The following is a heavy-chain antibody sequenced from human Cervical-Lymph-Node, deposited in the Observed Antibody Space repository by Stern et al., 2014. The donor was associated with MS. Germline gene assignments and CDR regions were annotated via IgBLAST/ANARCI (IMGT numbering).Heavy chain of an antibody. CDR1: GFTFSTCG. J-gene: IGHJ4*02. CDR2: ISGSGSST. D-gene: IGHD1-1*01. Sequence: EMQLVESGGGLVQPGGSLRLSCAASGFTFSTCGMSWVRQAPGKGLERVSTISGSGSSTYYADSVKGRFTISRDNSKNTLYLQMNSLRAEDTAIYHCAKASTNWNYFDDWGQGTLVTVSS. CDR3: AKASTNWNYFDD. V-gene: IGHV3-23*04.